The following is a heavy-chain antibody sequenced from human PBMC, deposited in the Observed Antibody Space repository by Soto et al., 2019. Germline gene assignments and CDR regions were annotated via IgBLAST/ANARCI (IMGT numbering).Heavy chain of an antibody. Sequence: EVQLVESGGGLIQRGGSLRLSCAASGFTFSSYWMSWVRQAPGKGLERVANIKQDGSEKYYVDSVKGRFTISRDNAKNSLYLQMNSLRAEDTAVYYCAREAGDYCYYYGMDVWGQGTTVTVSS. CDR1: GFTFSSYW. CDR2: IKQDGSEK. D-gene: IGHD6-19*01. CDR3: AREAGDYCYYYGMDV. J-gene: IGHJ6*02. V-gene: IGHV3-7*04.